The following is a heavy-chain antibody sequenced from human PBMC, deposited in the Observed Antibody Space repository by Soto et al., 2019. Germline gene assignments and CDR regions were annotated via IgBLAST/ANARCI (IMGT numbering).Heavy chain of an antibody. CDR2: SNGDGSIT. V-gene: IGHV3-74*01. CDR1: GFTFSSYW. CDR3: ARTGSATRYAMDV. Sequence: DVQLVESGGGLVQPGGSLRLSCAASGFTFSSYWMHWVRQAPGKGLVWVSRSNGDGSITNYADSVKGRFTISRDNAKNSLYLQMNSLRAEDTAVYYCARTGSATRYAMDVWGQGTTVTVSS. D-gene: IGHD6-25*01. J-gene: IGHJ6*02.